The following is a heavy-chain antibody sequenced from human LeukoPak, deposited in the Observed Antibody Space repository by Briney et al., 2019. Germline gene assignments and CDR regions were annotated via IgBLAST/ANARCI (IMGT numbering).Heavy chain of an antibody. CDR2: IYYSGST. Sequence: SETLSLTCTVYAGSISSYYWSWIRQPPGKGLEWIGYIYYSGSTNYNPSLKSRVTISVDTSKNQFSLKLSSVTAADTAVYYWARRGLVRAAFDIWGQGTMVTVSS. CDR3: ARRGLVRAAFDI. CDR1: AGSISSYY. J-gene: IGHJ3*02. D-gene: IGHD6-19*01. V-gene: IGHV4-59*08.